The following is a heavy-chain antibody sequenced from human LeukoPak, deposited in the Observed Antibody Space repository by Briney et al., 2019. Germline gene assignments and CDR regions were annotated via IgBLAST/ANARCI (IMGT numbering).Heavy chain of an antibody. CDR2: ISNTGGST. Sequence: GGSLRLSCSASGFTFSSYAMHWVRQAPGKGPEYISAISNTGGSTYYTDSAKGRFTMSRDNSKNTLHLQMTSLRGDDTALYYCVRKGSGYYLDYWGQGTLATVSS. J-gene: IGHJ4*02. CDR1: GFTFSSYA. D-gene: IGHD6-19*01. V-gene: IGHV3-64D*06. CDR3: VRKGSGYYLDY.